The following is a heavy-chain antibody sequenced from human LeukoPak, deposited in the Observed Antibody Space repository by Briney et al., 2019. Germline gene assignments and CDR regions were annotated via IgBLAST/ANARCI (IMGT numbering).Heavy chain of an antibody. Sequence: GGSLRLSCAASGFTFSSYAMHWVRQAPGKGLEWVAVISYDGSNKYYADSVKGRFTISRDNSKNTLYLQMNSLRAEDTAVYYCANVGYRPPDYWGQGTLVTVSS. V-gene: IGHV3-30-3*01. J-gene: IGHJ4*02. D-gene: IGHD5-12*01. CDR3: ANVGYRPPDY. CDR1: GFTFSSYA. CDR2: ISYDGSNK.